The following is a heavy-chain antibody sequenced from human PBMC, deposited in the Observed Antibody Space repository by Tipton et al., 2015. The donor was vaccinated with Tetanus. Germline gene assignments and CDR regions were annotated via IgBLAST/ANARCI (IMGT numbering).Heavy chain of an antibody. CDR3: ARGWSECSSWSCSPFAS. V-gene: IGHV4-4*07. CDR2: VSSSGNS. CDR1: GGSVSSYY. J-gene: IGHJ4*02. Sequence: TLSLTCTVSGGSVSSYYWTWFRQPPGKRLEWIGFVSSSGNSNYSPSLTGRVSMSLDTSNQQFSLSLTSATAADTAVYYCARGWSECSSWSCSPFASWGQGPLVTVSS. D-gene: IGHD2-2*01.